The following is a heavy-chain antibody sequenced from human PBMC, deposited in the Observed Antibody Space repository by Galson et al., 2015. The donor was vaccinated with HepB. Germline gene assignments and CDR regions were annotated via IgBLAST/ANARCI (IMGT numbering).Heavy chain of an antibody. CDR1: GYTLTELS. CDR3: ATVKGVTMVRGVTRVDDAFDI. V-gene: IGHV1-24*01. CDR2: FDPEDGET. J-gene: IGHJ3*02. D-gene: IGHD3-10*01. Sequence: SVKVSCKVSGYTLTELSMHWVRQAPGKGLEWMGGFDPEDGETIYAQKFQGRVTMTEDTSTDTAYMELSSLRSEDTAVYYCATVKGVTMVRGVTRVDDAFDIWGQGTMVTVSS.